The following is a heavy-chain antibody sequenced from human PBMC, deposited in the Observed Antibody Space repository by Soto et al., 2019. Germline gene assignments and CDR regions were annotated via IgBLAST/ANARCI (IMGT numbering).Heavy chain of an antibody. D-gene: IGHD3-10*01. CDR2: ISWNSGSI. V-gene: IGHV3-9*01. J-gene: IGHJ4*02. CDR3: AKDNGSGSYSLPKIFDY. CDR1: GFTFDDYA. Sequence: PGGSLRLSCAASGFTFDDYAMHWGRQAPGKGLEWVSGISWNSGSIGYADSVKGRFTISRDNAKNSLYLQMNSLRDEDTALYYCAKDNGSGSYSLPKIFDYWGQGTLVTVSS.